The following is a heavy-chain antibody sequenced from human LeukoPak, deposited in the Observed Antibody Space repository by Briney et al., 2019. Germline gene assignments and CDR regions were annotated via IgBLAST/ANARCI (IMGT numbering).Heavy chain of an antibody. CDR1: GFMFSNYG. V-gene: IGHV3-30*02. D-gene: IGHD4-17*01. J-gene: IGHJ6*03. CDR2: IQFDGGKE. Sequence: PGGSLRLSCTASGFMFSNYGIHWVRQAPGKGLEWVAFIQFDGGKEYYADSGKGRLTISRDNSKHTLYLQMKSLRPEDTAEYYCAKGRGTVIYYYYMDVWGKGATVSVSS. CDR3: AKGRGTVIYYYYMDV.